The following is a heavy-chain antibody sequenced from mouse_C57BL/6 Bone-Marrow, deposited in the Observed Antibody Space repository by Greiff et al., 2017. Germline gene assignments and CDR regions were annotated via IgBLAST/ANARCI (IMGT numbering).Heavy chain of an antibody. J-gene: IGHJ2*01. CDR3: TAITTVVATDFDY. CDR2: IRLKSDNYAT. Sequence: EVQLQESGGGLVQPGGSMKLSCVASGFTFSNYWMNWVRQSPEKGLEWVAQIRLKSDNYATHYAESVKGRFTISRDDSKSSVYLQMNNLRAEDTGIYYCTAITTVVATDFDYWGQGTTLTVSS. D-gene: IGHD1-1*01. V-gene: IGHV6-3*01. CDR1: GFTFSNYW.